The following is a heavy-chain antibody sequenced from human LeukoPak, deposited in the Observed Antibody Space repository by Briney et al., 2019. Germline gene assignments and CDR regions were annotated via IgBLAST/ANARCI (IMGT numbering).Heavy chain of an antibody. CDR1: GGSISSSSYY. Sequence: SETLSLTCTVSGGSISSSSYYWGWIRQPPGKGLEWIGYIYYSGSTNYNPSLKSRVTISVDTSKNQFSLKLSSVTAADTAVYYCAGSYYYDSSGYYESHWFDPWGQGTLVTVSS. CDR3: AGSYYYDSSGYYESHWFDP. V-gene: IGHV4-61*05. J-gene: IGHJ5*02. CDR2: IYYSGST. D-gene: IGHD3-22*01.